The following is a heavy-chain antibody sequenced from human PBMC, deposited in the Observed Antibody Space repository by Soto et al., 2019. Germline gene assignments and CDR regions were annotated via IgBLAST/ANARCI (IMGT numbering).Heavy chain of an antibody. V-gene: IGHV1-8*01. CDR2: MNPNSGNT. CDR3: ASVGVGYCSGGSCYSSP. D-gene: IGHD2-15*01. J-gene: IGHJ5*02. Sequence: ASVKVSCTASGYTFTRYDINWVRQATGQGLEWMGWMNPNSGNTGYAQKFQGRVTMTRNTSISTAYMELSSLRSEDTAVYYCASVGVGYCSGGSCYSSPWGQGTLVTVSS. CDR1: GYTFTRYD.